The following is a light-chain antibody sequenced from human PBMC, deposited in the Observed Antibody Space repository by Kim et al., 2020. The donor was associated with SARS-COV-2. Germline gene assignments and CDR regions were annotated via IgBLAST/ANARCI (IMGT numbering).Light chain of an antibody. V-gene: IGLV2-14*03. CDR1: SSDVGGYNY. CDR2: DVS. J-gene: IGLJ2*01. Sequence: QSALTQPASVSGSPGQSITISCTGTSSDVGGYNYVSWYQQHPGKAPKLMIYDVSNRPSGVSNRFSGSKSGNTASLTISGLQAEDEADYYSSSYTSSSTLEVVFGGGTQLTVL. CDR3: SSYTSSSTLEVV.